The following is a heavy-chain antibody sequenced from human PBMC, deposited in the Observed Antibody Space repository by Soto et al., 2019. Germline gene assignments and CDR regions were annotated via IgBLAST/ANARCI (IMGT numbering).Heavy chain of an antibody. CDR3: ARGQEGVVATH. CDR1: GGSLSGYY. V-gene: IGHV4-34*01. Sequence: QVQLQQWGAGLLKPSETLSLNCAVTGGSLSGYYWSWIRQPPGKGLEWIGEVKDGGHTNYSPSLRGRVTISSDPSTNQFSLRLNSVTAADTGVYYCARGQEGVVATHWDQGSLVTGSS. J-gene: IGHJ4*02. CDR2: VKDGGHT. D-gene: IGHD5-12*01.